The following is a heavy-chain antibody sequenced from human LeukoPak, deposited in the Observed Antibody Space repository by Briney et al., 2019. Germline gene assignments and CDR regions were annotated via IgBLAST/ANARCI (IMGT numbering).Heavy chain of an antibody. CDR2: IYHSGSS. CDR1: GGSISSDGYY. J-gene: IGHJ6*03. V-gene: IGHV4-30-2*01. CDR3: ASTDYYMDV. Sequence: SSETLSLTCTVSGGSISSDGYYWIWLRQPPGKGLVWIGYIYHSGSSYYNPSLKSRITISVDRSKNQFSLKLSSVTAADTAVDYCASTDYYMDVWGKGTTVTVPS.